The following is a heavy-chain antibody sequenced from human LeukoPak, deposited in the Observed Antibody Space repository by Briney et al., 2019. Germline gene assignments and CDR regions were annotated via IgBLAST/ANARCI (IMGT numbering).Heavy chain of an antibody. J-gene: IGHJ3*02. D-gene: IGHD3-10*01. CDR2: IYYSGST. V-gene: IGHV4-30-4*08. CDR3: ATSSSGVVDAFDI. Sequence: PSETLSLTCTVSGGSISSSSYYWGWIRQPPGKGLEWIGYIYYSGSTYYNPSLKSRVTISVDTSKNQFSLKLSSVTAADTAVYYCATSSSGVVDAFDIWGQGTMVTVSS. CDR1: GGSISSSSYY.